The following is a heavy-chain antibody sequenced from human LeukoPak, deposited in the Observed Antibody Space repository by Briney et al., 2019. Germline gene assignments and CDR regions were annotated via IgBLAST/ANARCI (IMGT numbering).Heavy chain of an antibody. CDR3: AKSRGDYDYFDY. D-gene: IGHD4-17*01. Sequence: GRSLRLSCAASGFTFDDYAMHWVRQAPGKGLEWVSGISWNSGSMGYADSVKGRFTISRDNAKNSLYLQMNSLRAEDTALYYCAKSRGDYDYFDYWGQGTLVTVSS. CDR2: ISWNSGSM. CDR1: GFTFDDYA. J-gene: IGHJ4*02. V-gene: IGHV3-9*01.